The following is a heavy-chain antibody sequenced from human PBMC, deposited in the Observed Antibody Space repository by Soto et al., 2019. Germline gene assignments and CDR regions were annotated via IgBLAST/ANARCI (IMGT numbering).Heavy chain of an antibody. D-gene: IGHD2-15*01. V-gene: IGHV3-33*01. J-gene: IGHJ5*02. Sequence: AGGSLRLSCAASGFTFSSYGMHWVRQAPGKGLEWVAVIWYDGSNKYYADSVKGRFTISRDNSKNTLYLQMNSLRAEDTAVYYCARDSTAVIAATHNWFDPWGQGTLVTVSS. CDR3: ARDSTAVIAATHNWFDP. CDR2: IWYDGSNK. CDR1: GFTFSSYG.